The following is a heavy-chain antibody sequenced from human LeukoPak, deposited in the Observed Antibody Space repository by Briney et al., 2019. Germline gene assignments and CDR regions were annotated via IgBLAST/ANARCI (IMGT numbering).Heavy chain of an antibody. Sequence: SETLSLTCTVSGASISSYYWSWMRQPPGKGLEWIGYIYYSGSTHYNPSLKSRVTISVDTSKNQFSLRLSSMTAADTAVYYCASGPYPAAGTDHQFDYWGQGTLVTVSS. CDR1: GASISSYY. CDR2: IYYSGST. J-gene: IGHJ4*02. CDR3: ASGPYPAAGTDHQFDY. V-gene: IGHV4-59*01. D-gene: IGHD6-13*01.